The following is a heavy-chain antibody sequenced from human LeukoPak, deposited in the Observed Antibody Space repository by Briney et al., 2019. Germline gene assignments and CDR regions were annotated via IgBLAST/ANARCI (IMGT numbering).Heavy chain of an antibody. D-gene: IGHD3-22*01. CDR1: GFTFSSYE. CDR3: ARSLRRYYYDSSGYYGNFDY. J-gene: IGHJ4*02. V-gene: IGHV3-48*03. Sequence: GGSLRLSCAASGFTFSSYEMNWVRLAPGKGLEWVSYISGSGYTIYYADSVKGRFTISRDNAKNSLYVQMNSLRAEDTAVYYCARSLRRYYYDSSGYYGNFDYWGQGTLVTVSS. CDR2: ISGSGYTI.